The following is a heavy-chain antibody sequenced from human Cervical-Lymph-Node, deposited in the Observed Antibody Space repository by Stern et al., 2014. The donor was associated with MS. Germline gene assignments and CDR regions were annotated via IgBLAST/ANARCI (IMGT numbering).Heavy chain of an antibody. V-gene: IGHV4-59*01. CDR1: GGSISSYS. CDR2: IYYSGST. Sequence: QEQLQESGPGLVKPSETLSLTCTVSGGSISSYSWSWIRQPPGKGLEWIGYIYYSGSTNYNPSLKSRVTISVDTSKNQFSLKLSSVTAADTAVYYCARTIFGDFDPWGQGTLVTVSS. J-gene: IGHJ5*02. D-gene: IGHD3-3*01. CDR3: ARTIFGDFDP.